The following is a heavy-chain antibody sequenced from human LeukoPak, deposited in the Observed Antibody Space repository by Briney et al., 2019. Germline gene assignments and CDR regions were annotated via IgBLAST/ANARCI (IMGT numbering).Heavy chain of an antibody. D-gene: IGHD6-19*01. V-gene: IGHV3-49*03. CDR2: IRSKAYGGTT. Sequence: GGSLRLSCAASGFTFSDYYMSWIRQAPGKGLEWVGFIRSKAYGGTTEYAASVKGRFTISIDDSKSIAYLHMNSLKTEDTAVYYCTRGYIRQWLVLRDAFDIWGQGTMVTVSS. CDR1: GFTFSDYY. CDR3: TRGYIRQWLVLRDAFDI. J-gene: IGHJ3*02.